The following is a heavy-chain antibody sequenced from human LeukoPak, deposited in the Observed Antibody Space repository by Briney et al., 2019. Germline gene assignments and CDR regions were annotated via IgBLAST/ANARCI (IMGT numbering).Heavy chain of an antibody. V-gene: IGHV4-39*07. Sequence: SETLSLTCTVSGGSISSSPYYWAWVRQPPGKGPEWIGSLYYTGHTYYNPSLQSRVIISVDTSKNQFSLKLVSVSAADTAVYYCARTEGYCSSTSCYPVDYWGQGTLVTVSS. CDR2: LYYTGHT. CDR3: ARTEGYCSSTSCYPVDY. D-gene: IGHD2-2*01. CDR1: GGSISSSPYY. J-gene: IGHJ4*02.